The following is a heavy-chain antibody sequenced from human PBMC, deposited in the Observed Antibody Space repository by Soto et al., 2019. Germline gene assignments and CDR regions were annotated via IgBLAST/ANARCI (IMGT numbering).Heavy chain of an antibody. J-gene: IGHJ6*03. D-gene: IGHD6-13*01. V-gene: IGHV3-74*01. CDR3: ARDPKAGRKDV. CDR1: GFTFGSYV. Sequence: PRRSLRLSCASSGFTFGSYVMHWARQARGKGRVWVSRINSDGSSTSDADSVKGRFTISRDNAKNTLYLQTNSLSAEDTPVYYCARDPKAGRKDVWGKGTKGTV. CDR2: INSDGSST.